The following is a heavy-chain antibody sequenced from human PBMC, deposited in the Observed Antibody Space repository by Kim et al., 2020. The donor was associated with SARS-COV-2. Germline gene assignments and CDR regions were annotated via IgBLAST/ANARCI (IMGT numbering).Heavy chain of an antibody. D-gene: IGHD4-17*01. V-gene: IGHV3-30*04. CDR1: GFTFSSYA. CDR3: ARDRSMTTVTTLGILAFRGNLRIKYYYYGMDV. CDR2: ISYDGSNK. Sequence: GGSLRLSCAAAGFTFSSYAMHWVRQAPGKGLEWVAVISYDGSNKYYADSVKGRFTISRDNSKNTLYLQMNSLRAEDTAVYYCARDRSMTTVTTLGILAFRGNLRIKYYYYGMDVWGQGTTVTVSS. J-gene: IGHJ6*02.